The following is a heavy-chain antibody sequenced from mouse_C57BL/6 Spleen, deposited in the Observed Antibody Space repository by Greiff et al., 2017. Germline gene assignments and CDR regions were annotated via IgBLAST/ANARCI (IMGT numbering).Heavy chain of an antibody. CDR2: INPSNGGT. V-gene: IGHV1-53*01. D-gene: IGHD2-2*01. CDR1: GYTFTSYW. J-gene: IGHJ1*03. CDR3: ARSDGYDWYFDV. Sequence: QVQLQQSGTELVKPGASVKLSCKASGYTFTSYWMHWVKQRPGQGLEWIGNINPSNGGTNYNEKFKSKATLTVDKSSSTAYMQLSSLTSEDSAVYYCARSDGYDWYFDVWGTGTTVTVSS.